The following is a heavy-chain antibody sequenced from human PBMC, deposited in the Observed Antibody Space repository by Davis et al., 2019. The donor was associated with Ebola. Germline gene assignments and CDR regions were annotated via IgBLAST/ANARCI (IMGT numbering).Heavy chain of an antibody. Sequence: PSETLSLTCSVSGGSVTSGSYYWTWIRQPPGKGLEWIGYIYSSGDIHLSPSLRSRASIFRDTFKNHFSVALTSVTAADTAVYYCARVGDFQGVYWGQGILVSVSS. V-gene: IGHV4-61*03. D-gene: IGHD2-8*01. CDR1: GGSVTSGSYY. CDR3: ARVGDFQGVY. J-gene: IGHJ4*02. CDR2: IYSSGDI.